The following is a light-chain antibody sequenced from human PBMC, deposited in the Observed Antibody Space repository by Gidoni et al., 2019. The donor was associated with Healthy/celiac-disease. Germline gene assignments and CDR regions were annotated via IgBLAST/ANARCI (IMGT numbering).Light chain of an antibody. V-gene: IGLV2-23*02. Sequence: QSALTQPASGSGSPGQSLTISCTGTSSDVGSYNPVSWYQQYPGKAPTLMIYEVSKRPSGVSNRFSGSKSGNTASLTISGLQAEDEADYYCCSYAGSSTYVVFGGGTKLTVL. J-gene: IGLJ2*01. CDR2: EVS. CDR1: SSDVGSYNP. CDR3: CSYAGSSTYVV.